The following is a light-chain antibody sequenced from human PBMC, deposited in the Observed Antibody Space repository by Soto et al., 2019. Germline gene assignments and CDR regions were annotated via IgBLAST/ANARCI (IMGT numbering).Light chain of an antibody. CDR1: SFNIGDNA. J-gene: IGLJ1*01. V-gene: IGLV1-36*01. CDR2: YDD. CDR3: SAWDDTLNGFV. Sequence: QSVLTQPPSVAEAPRQRVTISCSGSSFNIGDNAVNWYQQFPGKAPKLLIYYDDLLPSGVSDRFSGSKSGTSASLVISGLQSDDEGDYYCSAWDDTLNGFVFGTGTKVTVL.